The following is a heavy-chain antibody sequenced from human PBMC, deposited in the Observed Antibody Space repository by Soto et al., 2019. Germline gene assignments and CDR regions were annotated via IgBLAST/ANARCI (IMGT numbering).Heavy chain of an antibody. Sequence: EVQLVESGGGLVQPGRSLRLSCTSSGFTFDDYAMSWVRQAPGKGLEWVGFIRSKASGGTTEYAASVKGRFTISRDDSKSIAYLQMNSLKTEDTAVYYCTRDYFSQYYCDGDCYGAFDIWGQGTMVTVSS. CDR1: GFTFDDYA. J-gene: IGHJ3*02. V-gene: IGHV3-49*04. CDR2: IRSKASGGTT. D-gene: IGHD2-21*02. CDR3: TRDYFSQYYCDGDCYGAFDI.